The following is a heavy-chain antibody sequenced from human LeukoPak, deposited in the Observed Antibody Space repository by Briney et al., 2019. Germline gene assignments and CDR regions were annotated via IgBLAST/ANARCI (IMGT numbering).Heavy chain of an antibody. J-gene: IGHJ4*02. CDR3: ASAIGSIWYEFDY. CDR2: IYSGGYT. CDR1: GFTFSNYW. D-gene: IGHD6-13*01. V-gene: IGHV3-53*01. Sequence: PGGSLRLSCAASGFTFSNYWMTWVRQAPGRGLEWVSVIYSGGYTYYAGSVKGRFTISRDNSKNTLYLQMNSLRAEDTAVYYCASAIGSIWYEFDYWGQGTLVTVSS.